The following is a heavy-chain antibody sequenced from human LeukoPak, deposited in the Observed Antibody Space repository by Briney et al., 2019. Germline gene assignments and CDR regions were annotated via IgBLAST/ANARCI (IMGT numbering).Heavy chain of an antibody. CDR1: GGSISSSSYY. V-gene: IGHV4-39*01. J-gene: IGHJ5*02. Sequence: PSETLSLTCTVSGGSISSSSYYWGWIRQTPGKGLEWIGSIYYSGSTFYSPSLKSRVTISVDTSKNQFSLKLSSVTAADTAVYYCARSLRTISRWFDPWGQGTLVTVSS. D-gene: IGHD5-24*01. CDR2: IYYSGST. CDR3: ARSLRTISRWFDP.